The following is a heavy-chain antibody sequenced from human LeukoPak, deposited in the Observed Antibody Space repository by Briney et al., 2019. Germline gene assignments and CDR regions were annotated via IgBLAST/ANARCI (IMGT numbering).Heavy chain of an antibody. CDR3: ARGAYGDYDS. CDR2: ISAGADST. CDR1: TFIFSSYA. V-gene: IGHV3-23*01. D-gene: IGHD4-17*01. Sequence: GGSLRLSCAASTFIFSSYAMSWVRQAPGKGLGWVSAISAGADSTYYADSVQGRFTISRDNSKNTLFLQMSGLRAEDTAVYFCARGAYGDYDSWGQGTLVTVSS. J-gene: IGHJ5*01.